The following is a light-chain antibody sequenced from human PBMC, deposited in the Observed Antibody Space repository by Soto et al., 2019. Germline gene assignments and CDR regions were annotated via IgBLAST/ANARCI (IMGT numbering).Light chain of an antibody. CDR3: SSYAGSNNWV. CDR1: SSDVGGYNY. CDR2: EVT. J-gene: IGLJ3*02. V-gene: IGLV2-8*01. Sequence: QSALTQPPSASGSPGQSVTFSCTGTSSDVGGYNYVSWYQQHPGRAPKLIIYEVTKRPSGVPDRFSGSKSGNTASLTVSGLQAEYEADDYCSSYAGSNNWVFGGGAKLTVL.